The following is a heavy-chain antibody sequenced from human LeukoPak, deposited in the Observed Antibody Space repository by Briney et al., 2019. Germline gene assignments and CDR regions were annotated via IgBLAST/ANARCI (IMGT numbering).Heavy chain of an antibody. CDR3: AKDGDSDGYFDWLLYGYYFDY. CDR2: IRYDGSNK. CDR1: GFTFSSYG. D-gene: IGHD3-9*01. Sequence: GGSLRLSCAASGFTFSSYGMHWFRQAPGKGLEWVAFIRYDGSNKYYADSVKGRFTISRDNSKNTLYLQMNSLRAEDTAVYYCAKDGDSDGYFDWLLYGYYFDYWGQGTLVTVSS. J-gene: IGHJ4*02. V-gene: IGHV3-30*02.